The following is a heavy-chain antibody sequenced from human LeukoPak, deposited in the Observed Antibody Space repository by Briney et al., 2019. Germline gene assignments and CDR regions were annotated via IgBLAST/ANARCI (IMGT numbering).Heavy chain of an antibody. CDR1: GGSISSSSYY. J-gene: IGHJ4*02. CDR2: IYYSGST. CDR3: AIQWETYYDILTGYTFDY. D-gene: IGHD3-9*01. Sequence: SETLSLTCTVSGGSISSSSYYWGWIRQPPGKGLEWIGSIYYSGSTYYNPSLKSRVTISVDTSKNQFSLKLSSVTAADTDVYYCAIQWETYYDILTGYTFDYWGQGTLVTVSS. V-gene: IGHV4-39*01.